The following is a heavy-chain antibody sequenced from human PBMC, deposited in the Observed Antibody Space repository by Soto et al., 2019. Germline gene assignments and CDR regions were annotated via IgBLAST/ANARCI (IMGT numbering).Heavy chain of an antibody. CDR3: ARCAGSGSYYSERAGIGGMDV. Sequence: QVQLVQSGAEVKKPGSSVKVSCKASGGTFISYAISWVRQAPGQGLEWMGGIIPIFGTANYAQKFQGRVTITADESTSTAYMERSRLSSEDTAVDYCARCAGSGSYYSERAGIGGMDVWGQGTTVTVCS. CDR1: GGTFISYA. J-gene: IGHJ6*02. D-gene: IGHD3-10*01. V-gene: IGHV1-69*01. CDR2: IIPIFGTA.